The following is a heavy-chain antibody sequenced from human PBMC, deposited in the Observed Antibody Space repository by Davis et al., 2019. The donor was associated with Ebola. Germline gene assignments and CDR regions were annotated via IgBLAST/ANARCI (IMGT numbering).Heavy chain of an antibody. D-gene: IGHD2-21*02. Sequence: MPGGSLRLSCTVSGGSISSSSYYWGWIRQPPGKGLEWIGSIYYSGSTNYNPSLKSRVTISVDTSKNQFSLKLSSVTAADTAVYYCARVTSLLPDYWGQGTLVTVSS. V-gene: IGHV4-39*07. CDR3: ARVTSLLPDY. CDR2: IYYSGST. J-gene: IGHJ4*02. CDR1: GGSISSSSYY.